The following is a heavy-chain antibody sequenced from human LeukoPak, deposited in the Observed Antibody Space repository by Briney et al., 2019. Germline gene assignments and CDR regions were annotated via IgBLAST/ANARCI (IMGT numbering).Heavy chain of an antibody. Sequence: SETLSLTCTVSGGAVNSDDQYWSWIRQPPGKGLEWIGYIHHSGSTYHNPPLKSQLTITHDTSRNQFSLKMNSVTAADTAVYYCAKDNFGYGAMDCWGQGTLVTVSS. J-gene: IGHJ4*02. CDR3: AKDNFGYGAMDC. CDR2: IHHSGST. CDR1: GGAVNSDDQY. D-gene: IGHD3-22*01. V-gene: IGHV4-30-4*01.